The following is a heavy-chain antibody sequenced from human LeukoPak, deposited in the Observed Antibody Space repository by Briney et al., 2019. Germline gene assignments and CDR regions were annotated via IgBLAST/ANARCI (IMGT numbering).Heavy chain of an antibody. CDR3: ATEGGSGYFDY. Sequence: ASVKVSCKASGGTFSSYTISWVRQAPGQGLEWMGRIIPILGIANYAQKFQGRVTITADKSTSTAYMELSSLRSEDTAVYYCATEGGSGYFDYWGQGTLVTVSS. CDR1: GGTFSSYT. D-gene: IGHD3-22*01. J-gene: IGHJ4*02. V-gene: IGHV1-69*02. CDR2: IIPILGIA.